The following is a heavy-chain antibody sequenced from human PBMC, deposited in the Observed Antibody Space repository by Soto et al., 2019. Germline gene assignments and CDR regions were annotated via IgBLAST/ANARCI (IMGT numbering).Heavy chain of an antibody. V-gene: IGHV6-1*01. CDR1: GDTVSINIAT. D-gene: IGHD1-26*01. J-gene: IGHJ4*02. Sequence: SQTLSLTCAISGDTVSINIATLDWIRQSPSRVLEWLGRTYYRSKWYTDYSVSVRGRITINPDTSENQFPLQLIAMHPKHTAVDCCARHMGGPRDAWAQGTLVSVCS. CDR3: ARHMGGPRDA. CDR2: TYYRSKWYT.